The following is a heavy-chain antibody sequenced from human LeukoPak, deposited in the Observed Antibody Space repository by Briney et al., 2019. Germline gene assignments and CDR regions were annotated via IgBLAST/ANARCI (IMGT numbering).Heavy chain of an antibody. CDR1: GFTFSSYW. CDR3: ARSTGYSSSWYDAFDI. V-gene: IGHV3-7*01. J-gene: IGHJ3*02. Sequence: GGSLRLSCAASGFTFSSYWMSWVRQAPGKGLEWVANIKQDGSEKYYVDSVKGRFTISRDNAKNSLYLQMNSLRAEDTAVYYCARSTGYSSSWYDAFDIWGQGTMVTVSS. D-gene: IGHD6-13*01. CDR2: IKQDGSEK.